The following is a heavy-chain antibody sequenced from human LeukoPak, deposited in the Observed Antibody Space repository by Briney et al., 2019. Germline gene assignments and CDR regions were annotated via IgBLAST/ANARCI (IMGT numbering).Heavy chain of an antibody. CDR1: GYTFTSYG. Sequence: ASVKVSCKASGYTFTSYGISWVRQAPGQGLGWMGWMNPNSGNTGYAQKFQGRVTITRNTSISTAYMELSSLRSEDTAVYYCARSGYSYGERITIDYWGQGTLVTVSS. CDR3: ARSGYSYGERITIDY. D-gene: IGHD5-18*01. J-gene: IGHJ4*02. V-gene: IGHV1-8*03. CDR2: MNPNSGNT.